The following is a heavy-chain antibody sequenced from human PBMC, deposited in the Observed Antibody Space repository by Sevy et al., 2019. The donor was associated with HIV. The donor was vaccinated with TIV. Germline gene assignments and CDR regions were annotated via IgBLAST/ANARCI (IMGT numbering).Heavy chain of an antibody. CDR2: INPSGGST. D-gene: IGHD6-19*01. CDR3: ARDRYASGDFDY. Sequence: ASVKVSCKTFGYTFSNHYIHWVRQAPGHGLEWMGEINPSGGSTNYAHRFQGRVTMTRDPSTSTFYMDLSSLRSEDTAVYYCARDRYASGDFDYWGQGTLVTVSS. J-gene: IGHJ4*02. V-gene: IGHV1-46*01. CDR1: GYTFSNHY.